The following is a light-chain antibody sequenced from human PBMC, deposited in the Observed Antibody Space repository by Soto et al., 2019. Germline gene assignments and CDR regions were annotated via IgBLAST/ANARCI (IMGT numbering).Light chain of an antibody. CDR3: QQSYSTLRT. J-gene: IGKJ1*01. Sequence: DIQMTQSPCSLSASVGDRVTITCRASQSISRYLNWYQHKPGEAPRLLMYGASSLQSGVPSRFSGSRSGKDFNLTISNLQPKDFTIFYCQQSYSTLRTFGQGTKVEIK. CDR2: GAS. CDR1: QSISRY. V-gene: IGKV1-39*01.